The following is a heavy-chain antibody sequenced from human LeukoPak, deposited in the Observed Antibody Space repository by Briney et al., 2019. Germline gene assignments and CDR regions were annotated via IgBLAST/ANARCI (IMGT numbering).Heavy chain of an antibody. J-gene: IGHJ6*03. CDR1: GGSISSYY. CDR3: ARGGSGYHSSLYYYYYYMDV. V-gene: IGHV4-59*01. D-gene: IGHD3-3*01. CDR2: IYYSGST. Sequence: SETLSLTCTVSGGSISSYYWSWIRQPPGKGLEWIGYIYYSGSTNYNPSLKSRVTISVDTSKNQFSLKLSSVTAADTAVYYCARGGSGYHSSLYYYYYYMDVWGKGTTVTVSS.